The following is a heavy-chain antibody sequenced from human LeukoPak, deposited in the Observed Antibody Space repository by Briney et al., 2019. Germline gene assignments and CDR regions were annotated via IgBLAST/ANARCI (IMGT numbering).Heavy chain of an antibody. Sequence: SQTLSLTCTVSGGSLSSYYWSWVRHPPGKGLEWIGYIYYSGSTNYNTSLKSRVTISVDTSKNQFSLKLSSVTAADTAVYYCAREQWLVSSHYFDYWGQGTLVTVSS. CDR1: GGSLSSYY. V-gene: IGHV4-59*01. CDR3: AREQWLVSSHYFDY. CDR2: IYYSGST. J-gene: IGHJ4*02. D-gene: IGHD6-19*01.